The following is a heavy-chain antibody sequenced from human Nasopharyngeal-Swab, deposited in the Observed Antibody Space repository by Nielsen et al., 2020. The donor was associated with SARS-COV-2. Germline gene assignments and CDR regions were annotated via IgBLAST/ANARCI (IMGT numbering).Heavy chain of an antibody. V-gene: IGHV4-59*08. CDR1: GFSFSTYW. J-gene: IGHJ6*02. CDR2: IYYSGST. Sequence: GSLRLSCAASGFSFSTYWMTWVRQAPGKGLEWIGYIYYSGSTNYNPSLKSRVTISVDTSKNQFSLRLSSVTAADTAVYYCARQDSWYYYYGMDVWGQGTTVTVSS. CDR3: ARQDSWYYYYGMDV.